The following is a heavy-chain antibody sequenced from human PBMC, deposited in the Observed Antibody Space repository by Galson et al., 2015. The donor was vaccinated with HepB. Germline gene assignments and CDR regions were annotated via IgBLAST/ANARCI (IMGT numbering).Heavy chain of an antibody. Sequence: CAISGDSVSSNSASWNWIRQSPSRGLEWLGRTFYRSKRYYDYAVSVKSRVTINADTSQNQFSLHLNSVTPEDTAVYYCARESRLLDDAFDVWGQGTTVTVSS. J-gene: IGHJ3*01. CDR3: ARESRLLDDAFDV. CDR2: TFYRSKRYY. V-gene: IGHV6-1*01. CDR1: GDSVSSNSAS. D-gene: IGHD3-3*01.